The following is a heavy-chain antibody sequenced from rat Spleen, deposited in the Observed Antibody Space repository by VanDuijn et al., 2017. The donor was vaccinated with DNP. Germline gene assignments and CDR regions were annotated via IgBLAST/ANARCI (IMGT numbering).Heavy chain of an antibody. CDR2: ISPSGGST. CDR3: ATHDWDY. Sequence: EVQLVKSGGGLVQPGRSLKLSCAASGFTLSNYGMHWIRQAPTKGLEWGASISPSGGSTYYRDSVKGRFTISRDNAKSTLYVQMDSLRSEDTATYYCATHDWDYWGQGVMVTVSS. V-gene: IGHV5-19*01. J-gene: IGHJ2*01. D-gene: IGHD4-2*01. CDR1: GFTLSNYG.